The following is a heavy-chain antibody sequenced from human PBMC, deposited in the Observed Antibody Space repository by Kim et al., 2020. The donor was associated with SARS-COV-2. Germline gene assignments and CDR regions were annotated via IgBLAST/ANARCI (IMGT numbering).Heavy chain of an antibody. J-gene: IGHJ4*02. D-gene: IGHD2-15*01. CDR3: ARVEVAAIDFDY. V-gene: IGHV1-18*01. Sequence: NYAQKLQGRVTMTTDTSTSTAYMELRSLRSDDTAVYYCARVEVAAIDFDYWGQGTLVTVSS.